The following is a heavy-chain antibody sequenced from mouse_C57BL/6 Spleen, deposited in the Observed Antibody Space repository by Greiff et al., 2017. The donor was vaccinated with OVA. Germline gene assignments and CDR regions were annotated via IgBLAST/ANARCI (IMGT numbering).Heavy chain of an antibody. CDR3: ARPRHYYGSSLYYFDY. CDR1: GYSFTSYY. CDR2: IYPGSGNT. Sequence: VQRVESGPELVKPGASVKISCKASGYSFTSYYIHWVKQRPGQGLEWIGWIYPGSGNTKYNEKFKGKATLTADTSSSTAYMQLSSLTSEDSAVYYCARPRHYYGSSLYYFDYWGQGTTLTVSS. J-gene: IGHJ2*01. V-gene: IGHV1-66*01. D-gene: IGHD1-1*01.